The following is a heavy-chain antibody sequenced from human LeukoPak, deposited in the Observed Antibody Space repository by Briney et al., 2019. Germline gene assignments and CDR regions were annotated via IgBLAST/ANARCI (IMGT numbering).Heavy chain of an antibody. CDR1: GFTVSSNY. Sequence: PGGSLRLSCAASGFTVSSNYMSWVRQAPGKGLEWVSVIYSGGSTYYADSVKGRFTISRDNAKNSLYLQMNSLRAEDTAVYYCARDRYGEGWFDPWGQGTLVTVSS. D-gene: IGHD4-17*01. CDR2: IYSGGST. J-gene: IGHJ5*02. CDR3: ARDRYGEGWFDP. V-gene: IGHV3-66*01.